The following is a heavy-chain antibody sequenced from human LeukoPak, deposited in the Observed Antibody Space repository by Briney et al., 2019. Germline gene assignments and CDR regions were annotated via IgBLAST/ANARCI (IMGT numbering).Heavy chain of an antibody. D-gene: IGHD3-3*01. CDR3: TRARFDDFWSGYPLDY. V-gene: IGHV3-11*01. Sequence: PGGSLRLSCAASGFTFSDYYMSWIRQAPGKGLEWVSYISSSGSTIYYADSVKGRFTISRDNAKNSLYLQMNSLKTEDTAVYYCTRARFDDFWSGYPLDYWGQGTLVTVSS. CDR1: GFTFSDYY. J-gene: IGHJ4*02. CDR2: ISSSGSTI.